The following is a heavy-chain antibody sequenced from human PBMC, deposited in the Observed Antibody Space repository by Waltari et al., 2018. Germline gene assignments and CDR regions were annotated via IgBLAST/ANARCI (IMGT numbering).Heavy chain of an antibody. Sequence: QVQLQQWGAGLLKPSETLSLTCAVYGGSLSGYYWSWIRQPPGKGLEWIGEINHSVSTNYNPSLKSRVTISVDTSKNQFSLKLSSGTAAYTAVYYCARGGVTIFGVAQRRNRYMDVWGKGTTVTVSS. J-gene: IGHJ6*03. D-gene: IGHD3-3*01. CDR1: GGSLSGYY. V-gene: IGHV4-34*01. CDR2: INHSVST. CDR3: ARGGVTIFGVAQRRNRYMDV.